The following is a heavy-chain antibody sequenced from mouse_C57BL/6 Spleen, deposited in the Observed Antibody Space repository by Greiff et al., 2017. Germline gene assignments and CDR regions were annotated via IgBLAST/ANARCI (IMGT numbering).Heavy chain of an antibody. Sequence: EVQLQQSGPVLVKPGASVKMSCKASGYTFTDYYMNWVKQSHGKSLEWIGVINPYNGGTSYNQKFKGKATLTVDKSSSTAYMELNSLTSEDSAVYYCARYDDITTVVDYWGQGTTLTVSS. CDR3: ARYDDITTVVDY. CDR1: GYTFTDYY. CDR2: INPYNGGT. D-gene: IGHD1-1*01. J-gene: IGHJ2*01. V-gene: IGHV1-19*01.